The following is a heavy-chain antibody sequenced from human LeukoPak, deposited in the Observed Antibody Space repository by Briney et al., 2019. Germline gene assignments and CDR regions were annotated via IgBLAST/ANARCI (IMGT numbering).Heavy chain of an antibody. CDR2: IYTSGST. V-gene: IGHV4-61*02. J-gene: IGHJ4*02. CDR1: GGSISSGSYY. CDR3: AREDSSSWYPSFDY. Sequence: PSETLSLTCTVSGGSISSGSYYWSWIRQPAGKGLEWIGRIYTSGSTNYNPSLKSRVTISVDTSKNQFSLKLSSVTAADTAVYYCAREDSSSWYPSFDYWGQGTLVTVSS. D-gene: IGHD6-13*01.